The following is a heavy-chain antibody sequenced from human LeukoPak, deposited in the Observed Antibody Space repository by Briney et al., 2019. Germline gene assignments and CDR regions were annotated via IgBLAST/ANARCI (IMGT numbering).Heavy chain of an antibody. CDR2: IKQDGSEK. Sequence: GGSLRLSCAASGFTFSTYGMNWVRQAPGKGLEWVANIKQDGSEKYYVDSVKGRFTLSRDSAKNSLYLQMNSLRAEDTAVYYCARAEWSNWYFDLWGRGSLVSVCS. CDR3: ARAEWSNWYFDL. D-gene: IGHD3-3*01. J-gene: IGHJ2*01. CDR1: GFTFSTYG. V-gene: IGHV3-7*03.